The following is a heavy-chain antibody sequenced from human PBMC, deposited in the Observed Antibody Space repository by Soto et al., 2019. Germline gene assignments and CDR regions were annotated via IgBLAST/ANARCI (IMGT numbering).Heavy chain of an antibody. V-gene: IGHV5-51*01. Sequence: SLKQSSNGYANSFTLGGLGIIRKMTRQGLEGVGVIYPGDSRTRYSPSFQGQVTISADKPISTAYLQWSSLKASDTAMYYCARQYDYSNPKDYYYYYYSMDVWGQGTTVTVSS. CDR1: ANSFTLGG. CDR3: ARQYDYSNPKDYYYYYYSMDV. CDR2: IYPGDSRT. D-gene: IGHD4-4*01. J-gene: IGHJ6*02.